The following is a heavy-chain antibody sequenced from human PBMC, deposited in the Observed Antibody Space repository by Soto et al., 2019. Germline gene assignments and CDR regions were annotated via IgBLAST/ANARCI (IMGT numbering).Heavy chain of an antibody. D-gene: IGHD1-26*01. J-gene: IGHJ5*02. CDR2: IYYSGST. CDR3: AREGKVGATTRGFDP. V-gene: IGHV4-30-4*01. CDR1: GGSISSGDYY. Sequence: SSETLSLTCTVSGGSISSGDYYWSWIRQPPGKGLEWIGYIYYSGSTYYNPSLKGRVTISVDTSKNQFSLKLSSVTAADTAVYYCAREGKVGATTRGFDPWGQGTLVTVPQ.